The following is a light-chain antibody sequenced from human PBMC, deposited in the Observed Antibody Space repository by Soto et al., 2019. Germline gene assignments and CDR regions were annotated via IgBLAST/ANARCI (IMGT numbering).Light chain of an antibody. J-gene: IGLJ2*01. Sequence: QSALTQPASVSGSPGQSITISCTGTSSDVGSHNYVSWYQQHPGKAPKLMLYDVTSRPSGVSNRFSGSKSGNTASLTISGLQAEDEGDYYCSSYSARSPVLFGGGTKVTVL. CDR3: SSYSARSPVL. V-gene: IGLV2-14*01. CDR2: DVT. CDR1: SSDVGSHNY.